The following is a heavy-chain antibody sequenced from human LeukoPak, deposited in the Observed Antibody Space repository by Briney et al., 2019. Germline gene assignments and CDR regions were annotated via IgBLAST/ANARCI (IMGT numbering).Heavy chain of an antibody. CDR1: GGSFSGYY. CDR3: ARRWLHRKGFDY. CDR2: INHSGSI. J-gene: IGHJ4*02. D-gene: IGHD5-24*01. Sequence: SETLSLTCAVYGGSFSGYYWSWIRQPPGKGLEWIGEINHSGSINYNPSLKSRVTISVDTSKNQFSLKLSSVTAADTAVYYCARRWLHRKGFDYWGQGTLVTVSS. V-gene: IGHV4-34*01.